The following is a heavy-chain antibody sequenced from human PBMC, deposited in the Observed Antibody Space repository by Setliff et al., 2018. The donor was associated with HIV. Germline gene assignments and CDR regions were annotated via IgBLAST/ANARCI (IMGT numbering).Heavy chain of an antibody. Sequence: QPGGSLRLSCAASGFTFSSYWMSWVRQAPGKGLEWVANIKQDGSEKYYVDSVKGRFTISRDSAKNSLYLQMNSLRAEDTAVYYCARADAIGIYYYYYMDVWGKGTTVTVSS. CDR3: ARADAIGIYYYYYMDV. V-gene: IGHV3-7*01. CDR2: IKQDGSEK. D-gene: IGHD1-20*01. CDR1: GFTFSSYW. J-gene: IGHJ6*03.